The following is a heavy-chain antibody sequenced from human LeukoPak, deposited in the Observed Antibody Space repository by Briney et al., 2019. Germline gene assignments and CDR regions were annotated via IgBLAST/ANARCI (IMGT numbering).Heavy chain of an antibody. CDR2: IIDSGTT. J-gene: IGHJ3*02. Sequence: LETLCLTRGVSGGSFSGYFWTWIRQPPGKGLEWIGEIIDSGTTNHNPLLESRVAMSVDTSKNQVSLRLSSVTAADTAVYYCATLYLVNAFDIWGPAAMATDSS. CDR3: ATLYLVNAFDI. CDR1: GGSFSGYF. V-gene: IGHV4-34*12. D-gene: IGHD2-2*02.